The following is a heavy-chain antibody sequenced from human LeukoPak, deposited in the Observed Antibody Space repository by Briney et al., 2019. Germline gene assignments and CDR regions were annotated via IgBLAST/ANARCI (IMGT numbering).Heavy chain of an antibody. Sequence: ASVKVSCEASGYTFTGYYMHWVRQAPGQGLEWMGWINPNSGGTSYAQKFQGRVTMTRDTSISTAYMELSRLRSDDTAVYYCARYYYDSSGYYSAEYFQHWGQGTLVTVSS. D-gene: IGHD3-22*01. CDR3: ARYYYDSSGYYSAEYFQH. J-gene: IGHJ1*01. CDR1: GYTFTGYY. V-gene: IGHV1-2*02. CDR2: INPNSGGT.